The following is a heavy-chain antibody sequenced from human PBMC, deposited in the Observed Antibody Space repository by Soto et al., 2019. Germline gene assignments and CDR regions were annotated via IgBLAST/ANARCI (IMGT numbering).Heavy chain of an antibody. D-gene: IGHD4-17*01. CDR1: GFTFSDYY. CDR3: ARDWGADYGGNVLDY. CDR2: ISSSSSYT. Sequence: GGSLRLYCSASGFTFSDYYMSWIRQAPGKGLEWVSYISSSSSYTNYADSVEGRFTISRDNAKNSLYLQMNSLRAEDTAVYYCARDWGADYGGNVLDYWGQGTLVTVSS. J-gene: IGHJ4*02. V-gene: IGHV3-11*06.